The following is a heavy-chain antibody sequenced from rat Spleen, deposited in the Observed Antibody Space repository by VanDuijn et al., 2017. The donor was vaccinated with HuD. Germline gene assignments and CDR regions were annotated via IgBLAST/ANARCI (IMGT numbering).Heavy chain of an antibody. CDR2: IWGDGST. CDR1: GFSLISNS. V-gene: IGHV2-1*01. J-gene: IGHJ2*01. D-gene: IGHD4-6*01. CDR3: TRGTYFRH. Sequence: QVQLKESGPGLVQPSQTLSLSCTVSGFSLISNSLHWVRQPPGKGLEWMGGIWGDGSTDYNSALQSRLSVSRDTSKSQVFLKMNNLRSEDTATYYCTRGTYFRHWGQGVMVTVSS.